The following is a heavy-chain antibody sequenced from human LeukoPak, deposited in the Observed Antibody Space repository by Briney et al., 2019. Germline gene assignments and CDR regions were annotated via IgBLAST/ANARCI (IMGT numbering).Heavy chain of an antibody. Sequence: AGGSLRLSCAASGFTFSSYGMHWVRQAPGKGLEWVAFIRDDGSNKYYADAVKGRFTISRDNSKNTLYLQMNSLRAEDTAIYYCARALSIESSSPQGNWGQGTLVTVSS. J-gene: IGHJ4*02. V-gene: IGHV3-30*02. CDR1: GFTFSSYG. CDR2: IRDDGSNK. D-gene: IGHD2-21*01. CDR3: ARALSIESSSPQGN.